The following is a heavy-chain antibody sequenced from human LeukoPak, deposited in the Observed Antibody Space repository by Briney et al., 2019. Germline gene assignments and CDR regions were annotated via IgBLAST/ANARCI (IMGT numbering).Heavy chain of an antibody. CDR2: ISSSGTTI. Sequence: PGGSLRLSCASSGFTFSSYSTNWVRQAPGKGLEWVSYISSSGTTISYADSVKGRFTISRDSTRNSLYLQMNSLRVEDTAIYYCARDLKGYSSSGGVDFWGQGTLVTVSS. CDR1: GFTFSSYS. CDR3: ARDLKGYSSSGGVDF. D-gene: IGHD6-13*01. V-gene: IGHV3-48*01. J-gene: IGHJ4*02.